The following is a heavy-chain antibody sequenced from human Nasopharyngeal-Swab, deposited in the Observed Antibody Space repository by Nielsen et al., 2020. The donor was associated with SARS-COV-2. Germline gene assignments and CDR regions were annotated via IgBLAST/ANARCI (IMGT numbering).Heavy chain of an antibody. CDR3: ATLVATDGYSDY. V-gene: IGHV3-7*03. D-gene: IGHD5-12*01. CDR2: IKQDASEV. Sequence: GGSLRLSCAASGFTFNGYWMSWVRQVPGKGLEWVANIKQDASEVYYVDSVKGRFTISRDNAKNSLYLQMNSLTTEDTALYYCATLVATDGYSDYWGQGTLVIVSS. J-gene: IGHJ4*02. CDR1: GFTFNGYW.